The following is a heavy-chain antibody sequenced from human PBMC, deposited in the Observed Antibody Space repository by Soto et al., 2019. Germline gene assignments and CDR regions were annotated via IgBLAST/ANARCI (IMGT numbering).Heavy chain of an antibody. D-gene: IGHD2-15*01. Sequence: EVQLVESGGGLVQPGGSLRLSCAASGFTFSSYWMHWVRQAPGTGLVWVSRINSDGSSTSYADSVKGRFTISRDNAKNTLYLQMNSLSAEDTAVYYCVRTSLVVAAATREDYWGQGTLVTVSS. CDR2: INSDGSST. V-gene: IGHV3-74*01. J-gene: IGHJ4*02. CDR1: GFTFSSYW. CDR3: VRTSLVVAAATREDY.